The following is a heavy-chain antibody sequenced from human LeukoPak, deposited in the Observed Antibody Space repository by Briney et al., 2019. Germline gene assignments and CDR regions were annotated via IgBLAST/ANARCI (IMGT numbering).Heavy chain of an antibody. Sequence: SETLSLTCAVSGGSIRSDGYSWSWIRQPPGKGLEWIGYIYHSGSTYYNPSLKSRVTISVDRSKNQFSLKLSSVTAADTAVYYCARGLNYYDSSGYYYGDAFDIWGQGTMVTVSS. D-gene: IGHD3-22*01. CDR1: GGSIRSDGYS. CDR2: IYHSGST. J-gene: IGHJ3*02. V-gene: IGHV4-30-2*01. CDR3: ARGLNYYDSSGYYYGDAFDI.